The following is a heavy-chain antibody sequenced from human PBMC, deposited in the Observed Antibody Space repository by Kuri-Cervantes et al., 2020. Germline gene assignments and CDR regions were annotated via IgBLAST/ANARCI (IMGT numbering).Heavy chain of an antibody. CDR3: ARVAAAGIQY. Sequence: GGSLRLSCAASGFTFSTYWMSWVRQAPGKGLEWVSLIYSGSTYYADSVKGRFTISRDNSKNTVYLQTNSLRADDTAVYYCARVAAAGIQYWGQGTLVTVSS. V-gene: IGHV3-53*01. D-gene: IGHD6-13*01. CDR2: IYSGST. CDR1: GFTFSTYW. J-gene: IGHJ4*02.